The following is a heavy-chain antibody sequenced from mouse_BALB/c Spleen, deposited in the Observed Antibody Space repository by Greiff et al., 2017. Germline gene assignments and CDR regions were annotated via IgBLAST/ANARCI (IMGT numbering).Heavy chain of an antibody. J-gene: IGHJ2*01. D-gene: IGHD2-10*02. CDR2: IFPGTGTT. CDR3: ARSSYGNYLDY. Sequence: QVQLQQSGAELVKPGASVKLSCKTSGYTFTSYWIQWVKQRPGQGLGWIGEIFPGTGTTYYNEKFKGKATLTIDTSSSTAYMQLSSLTSEDSAVYFCARSSYGNYLDYWGQGTTRTVSS. CDR1: GYTFTSYW. V-gene: IGHV1S132*01.